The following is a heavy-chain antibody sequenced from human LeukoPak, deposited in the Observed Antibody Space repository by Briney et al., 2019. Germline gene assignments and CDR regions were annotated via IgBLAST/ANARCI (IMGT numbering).Heavy chain of an antibody. CDR3: ARPDFWSGYYPDA. V-gene: IGHV1-2*02. J-gene: IGHJ6*02. Sequence: ASVKVSCKASGYTFTGYYMHWVRQAPGQGLEWMGWIDPNSGGTNYAQKFQGRVTMTRDTSISTAYMELSGLRSDDTAVYYCARPDFWSGYYPDAWGQGTTVTVSS. CDR1: GYTFTGYY. CDR2: IDPNSGGT. D-gene: IGHD3-3*01.